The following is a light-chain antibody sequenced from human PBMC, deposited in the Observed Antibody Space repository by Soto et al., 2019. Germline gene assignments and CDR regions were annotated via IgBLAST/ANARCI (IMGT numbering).Light chain of an antibody. CDR3: QQLNSYLYT. V-gene: IGKV1-8*01. CDR1: QGTSSY. CDR2: AAS. J-gene: IGKJ2*01. Sequence: AIRMTQSPSSFSASTGDRVTITCRASQGTSSYLAWYQQKPGKAPKLLIYAASTLQSGVPSRFSGSGSGTDFTLTISCLQPEDFATYYCQQLNSYLYTFGQGTKVDIK.